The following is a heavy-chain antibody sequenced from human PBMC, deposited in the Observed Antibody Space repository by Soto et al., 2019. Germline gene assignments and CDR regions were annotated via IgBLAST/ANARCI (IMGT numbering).Heavy chain of an antibody. D-gene: IGHD4-4*01. V-gene: IGHV1-24*01. CDR2: FDPEDGET. Sequence: ASVKVSCKVSGYTLTELSMHWVRQAPGKGLEWMGGFDPEDGETIYAQKFQGRVTMTEDTSTDTAYMELSSLRSEDTAVYYCATRSPRSNYYYYGMDVWGQGTTVTAP. CDR1: GYTLTELS. J-gene: IGHJ6*02. CDR3: ATRSPRSNYYYYGMDV.